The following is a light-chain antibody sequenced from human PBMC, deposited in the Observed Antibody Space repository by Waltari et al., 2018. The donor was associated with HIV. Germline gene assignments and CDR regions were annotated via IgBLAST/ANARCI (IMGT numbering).Light chain of an antibody. CDR3: QQYGTSPLT. V-gene: IGKV3-20*01. Sequence: EIVLTQSPGTLSLSPGERASLSCRASQSIFSNYLAWYQQKPGQAPRLLIYDASSRATDIPDRFSGSGSGTEYTLTISGLEPEDFAVYFCQQYGTSPLTFGGGTKVEMK. J-gene: IGKJ4*01. CDR2: DAS. CDR1: QSIFSNY.